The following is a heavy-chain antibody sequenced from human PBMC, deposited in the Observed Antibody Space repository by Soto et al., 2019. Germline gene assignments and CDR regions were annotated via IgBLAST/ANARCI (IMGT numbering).Heavy chain of an antibody. CDR2: IYYSGST. Sequence: LSLTCTVSGGSISSYYWSWIRQPPGKGLEWIGYIYYSGSTNYNPSLKSRVTISVDTSKNQFSLKLSSVTAADTAVYYCARAGTIVGGVSPFDYWGQGTRVTVSS. J-gene: IGHJ4*02. D-gene: IGHD3-3*01. CDR3: ARAGTIVGGVSPFDY. CDR1: GGSISSYY. V-gene: IGHV4-59*01.